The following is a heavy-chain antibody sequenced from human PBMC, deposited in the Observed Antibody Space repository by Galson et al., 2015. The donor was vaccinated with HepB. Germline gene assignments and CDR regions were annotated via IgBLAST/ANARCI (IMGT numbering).Heavy chain of an antibody. J-gene: IGHJ4*02. D-gene: IGHD6-6*01. CDR2: ISSSGSNI. CDR3: ARDGSSRAFDY. CDR1: GFIFSDYY. Sequence: SLRLSCAASGFIFSDYYLSWVRQAPGKGLEWVSYISSSGSNIYYADSVKGRFTISRDNAKNSLYLQMNSLRAEDTAVYYCARDGSSRAFDYLGQGTLVTVSS. V-gene: IGHV3-11*01.